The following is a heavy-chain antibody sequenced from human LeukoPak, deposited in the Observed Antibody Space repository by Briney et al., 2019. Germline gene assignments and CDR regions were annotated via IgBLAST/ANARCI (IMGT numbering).Heavy chain of an antibody. V-gene: IGHV4-61*02. Sequence: SETLSLTCTVSGGSISSGSYYWSWIRQPAGKGLEWIGRIYTSGSTNYNPSLKSRVTISVDTSKNQFSLKLSSVTAADTTVYYCARDRYKWELSDWGQGTLVGVSS. J-gene: IGHJ4*02. CDR1: GGSISSGSYY. D-gene: IGHD1-26*01. CDR3: ARDRYKWELSD. CDR2: IYTSGST.